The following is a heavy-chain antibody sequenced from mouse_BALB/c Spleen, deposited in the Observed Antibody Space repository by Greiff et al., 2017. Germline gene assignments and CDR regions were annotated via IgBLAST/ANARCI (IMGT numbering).Heavy chain of an antibody. CDR3: ARRDYYGSSYDY. J-gene: IGHJ2*01. V-gene: IGHV8-12*01. Sequence: QVTLKVSGPGILQPSQTLSLTCSFSGFSLSTSGMGVSWIRQPSGKGLEWLAHIYWDDDKRYNPSLKSRLTISKDTSSNQVFLKITSVDTADTATYYCARRDYYGSSYDYWGQGTTLTVSS. D-gene: IGHD1-1*01. CDR1: GFSLSTSGMG. CDR2: IYWDDDK.